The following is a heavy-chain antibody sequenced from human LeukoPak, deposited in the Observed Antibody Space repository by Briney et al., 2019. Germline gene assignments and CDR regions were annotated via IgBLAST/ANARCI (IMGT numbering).Heavy chain of an antibody. J-gene: IGHJ4*02. CDR3: AKVKPYYYDSSGYFDY. Sequence: PGGSLRLSCAASGFTFSSYSMNWVRQAPGKGLEWVSSISSSSSYIYYADSVKGRFTISRDNAKNSLYLQMNSLRAEDTAVYYCAKVKPYYYDSSGYFDYWGQGTLVTVSS. V-gene: IGHV3-21*01. CDR2: ISSSSSYI. D-gene: IGHD3-22*01. CDR1: GFTFSSYS.